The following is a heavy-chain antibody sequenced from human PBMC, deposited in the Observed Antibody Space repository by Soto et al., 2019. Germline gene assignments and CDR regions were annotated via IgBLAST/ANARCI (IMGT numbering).Heavy chain of an antibody. D-gene: IGHD1-26*01. CDR3: ASRERVDAFDI. CDR2: IIPILGSA. V-gene: IGHV1-69*13. J-gene: IGHJ3*02. CDR1: GGTFSSYA. Sequence: ASVKVSCKASGGTFSSYAISWVRQAPGQGLEWMGGIIPILGSANYAQKFQDRVTITADESTSTTYMELSSLRSEDAAVYYCASRERVDAFDIWGQGTMVTVSS.